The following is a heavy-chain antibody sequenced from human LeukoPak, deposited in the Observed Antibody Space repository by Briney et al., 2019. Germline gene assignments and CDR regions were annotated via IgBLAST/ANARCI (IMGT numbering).Heavy chain of an antibody. CDR1: GGSFSGYY. CDR3: ARHSRYQLASYAIDY. V-gene: IGHV4-34*01. J-gene: IGHJ4*02. Sequence: SETLSLTCAVYGGSFSGYYWSWIRQPPGKGLEWVGEINHSGSTNYNPSLKSRVTISVDTSKNKFSLKLSSVTAADTAVYYCARHSRYQLASYAIDYWGQGTLVTVSS. CDR2: INHSGST. D-gene: IGHD2-2*01.